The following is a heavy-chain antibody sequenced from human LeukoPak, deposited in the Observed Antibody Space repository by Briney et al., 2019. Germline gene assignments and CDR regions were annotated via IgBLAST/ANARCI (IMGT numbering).Heavy chain of an antibody. J-gene: IGHJ4*02. Sequence: GASVKVSCNVSGYTLTELSMHWVRQAPGKGLEWMGGFDPEDGETIYAQKFQGRVTMTEDTSTDTAYMELSSLRSEDTAVYYCALWFGELSYFDYWGQGTLVTVSS. D-gene: IGHD3-10*01. CDR1: GYTLTELS. CDR2: FDPEDGET. CDR3: ALWFGELSYFDY. V-gene: IGHV1-24*01.